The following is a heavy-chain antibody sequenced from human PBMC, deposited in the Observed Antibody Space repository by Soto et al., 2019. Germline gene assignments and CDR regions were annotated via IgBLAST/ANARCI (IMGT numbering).Heavy chain of an antibody. CDR2: IIPVFGLV. J-gene: IGHJ6*01. CDR1: GGTPSNSA. Sequence: SVKVSCKASGGTPSNSAISWVRQAPGQGLEWMGGIIPVFGLVKYAQNFQGRVTITADESTNTAYMELSSLRPEDTAVYYCAGGRIAVVVSRPYYGMDVWGQGITVTVS. D-gene: IGHD2-15*01. CDR3: AGGRIAVVVSRPYYGMDV. V-gene: IGHV1-69*13.